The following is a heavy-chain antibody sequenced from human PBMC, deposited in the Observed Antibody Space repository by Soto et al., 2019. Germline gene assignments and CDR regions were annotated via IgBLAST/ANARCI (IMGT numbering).Heavy chain of an antibody. CDR2: IYYSGST. V-gene: IGHV4-31*03. CDR3: PSDHRWSDYYYGMDV. D-gene: IGHD2-15*01. J-gene: IGHJ6*02. CDR1: GGSISSAGHY. Sequence: LSLTCTVSGGSISSAGHYWSWIRQHPAKGLEWIGYIYYSGSTYYNPSLKSRVTISVDTSKNQFSLKLASVTAADTAVYYCPSDHRWSDYYYGMDVWGQGTTVTVSS.